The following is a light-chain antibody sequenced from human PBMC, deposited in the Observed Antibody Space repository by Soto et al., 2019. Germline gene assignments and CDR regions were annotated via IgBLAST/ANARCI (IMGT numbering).Light chain of an antibody. CDR1: QSVSSTY. J-gene: IGKJ2*01. Sequence: EIVLTQSPGTLSLSPGERATLSCRASQSVSSTYLSWYQQKPGQAPRLLIYAASSRETGIPVTFSGSGSGTDFTLTISRLEPEDFAVYYCQQYDSSPYTFGQGTKREIK. CDR2: AAS. CDR3: QQYDSSPYT. V-gene: IGKV3-20*01.